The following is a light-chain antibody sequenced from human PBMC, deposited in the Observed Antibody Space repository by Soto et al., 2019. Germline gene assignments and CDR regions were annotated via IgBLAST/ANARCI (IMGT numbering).Light chain of an antibody. J-gene: IGLJ1*01. CDR1: SSDVGGYNY. V-gene: IGLV2-14*01. CDR2: DVS. CDR3: SSYTSSSTRV. Sequence: QSALTQPASVSVSPGQSITISCTGTSSDVGGYNYVSWYQQHPGKAPKLMIYDVSNRPSGVSNRFSGSKSGNTASLTISGLQGEDEADYYCSSYTSSSTRVFGTGTKLTVL.